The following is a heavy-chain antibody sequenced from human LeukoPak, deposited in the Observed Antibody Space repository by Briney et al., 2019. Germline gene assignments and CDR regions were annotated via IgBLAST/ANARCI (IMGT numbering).Heavy chain of an antibody. V-gene: IGHV1-2*02. CDR3: ARRGATVVVADLNYYYYYMDV. CDR2: INPNSGGT. J-gene: IGHJ6*03. Sequence: GASVKVSCKASGYTFTGYYMHWVRQAPGQGLEWMGWINPNSGGTNYAQKFQGRVTMTRDTSISTAYMGLSRLRSDDTAVYYCARRGATVVVADLNYYYYYMDVWGKGTTVTISS. CDR1: GYTFTGYY. D-gene: IGHD2-15*01.